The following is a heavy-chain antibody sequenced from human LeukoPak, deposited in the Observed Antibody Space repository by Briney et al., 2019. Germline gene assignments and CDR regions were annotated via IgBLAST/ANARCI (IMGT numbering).Heavy chain of an antibody. D-gene: IGHD4-11*01. CDR1: GFTFSTYA. Sequence: PGGSLRLSCAASGFTFSTYAMSWVRQAPGKGLEWVSLISGSGGSTYYADSVKGRFTISRDNGKNTLSLQMSSLRAEDTALYYCAKERLTTTTFDSWGRGTLVTVSS. CDR3: AKERLTTTTFDS. CDR2: ISGSGGST. V-gene: IGHV3-23*01. J-gene: IGHJ4*02.